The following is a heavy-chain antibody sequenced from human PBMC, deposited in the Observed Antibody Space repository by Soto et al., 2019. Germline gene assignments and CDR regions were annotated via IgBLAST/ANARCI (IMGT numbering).Heavy chain of an antibody. V-gene: IGHV3-48*01. D-gene: IGHD2-2*01. CDR3: VVEVVFQLIS. CDR2: ITSSSVTM. CDR1: GFTFSTHS. Sequence: EVQLVESGGGLVQPGGSLRLSCAASGFTFSTHSMNWVRQAPGKGLEWISYITSSSVTMYADSVKGRFTISRDNAKNSLYLQMNSLRAEDTAVYVCVVEVVFQLISCGQGTLVTVSS. J-gene: IGHJ1*01.